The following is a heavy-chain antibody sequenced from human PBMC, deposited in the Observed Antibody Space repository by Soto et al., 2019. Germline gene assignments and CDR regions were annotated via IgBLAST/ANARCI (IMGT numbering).Heavy chain of an antibody. CDR2: IYYSGST. V-gene: IGHV4-59*01. Sequence: PSETLSLTCTVSGGSISSYYWNWIRQPPGKGLEWIGYIYYSGSTNYNPSLKSRVTISVDTSKNQFSLKLSSVTAADTAVYYCARGGWGAPVDYWGQGTLVTVSS. CDR1: GGSISSYY. CDR3: ARGGWGAPVDY. J-gene: IGHJ4*02. D-gene: IGHD7-27*01.